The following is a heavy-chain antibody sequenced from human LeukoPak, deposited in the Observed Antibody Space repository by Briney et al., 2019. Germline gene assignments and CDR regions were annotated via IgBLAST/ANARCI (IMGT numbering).Heavy chain of an antibody. CDR3: ASTYGSGSYLHS. CDR2: ISWNGDTI. Sequence: LPGGSLRLSCAASGFDFHNYMMHWVRQAPGKGLEWVSEISWNGDTIGYADSVRGRFLISRDNARRSLYLQMNSLRLEDTAFYYCASTYGSGSYLHSWGQGTLVTVSS. CDR1: GFDFHNYM. J-gene: IGHJ4*02. V-gene: IGHV3-9*01. D-gene: IGHD3-10*01.